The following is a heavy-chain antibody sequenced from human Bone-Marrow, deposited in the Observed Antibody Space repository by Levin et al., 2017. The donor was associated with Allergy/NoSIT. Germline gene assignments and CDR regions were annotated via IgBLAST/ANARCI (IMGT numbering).Heavy chain of an antibody. D-gene: IGHD3-22*01. V-gene: IGHV3-33*01. CDR1: GFTFSSYG. CDR2: IWYDGSNK. CDR3: AREHDSSGVDY. Sequence: GESLKISCAASGFTFSSYGMHWVRQAPGKGLEWVAVIWYDGSNKYYADSVKGRITISRDNSKNTLYLQMNSLRAEDTAVYYCAREHDSSGVDYWGQGTLVTVSS. J-gene: IGHJ4*02.